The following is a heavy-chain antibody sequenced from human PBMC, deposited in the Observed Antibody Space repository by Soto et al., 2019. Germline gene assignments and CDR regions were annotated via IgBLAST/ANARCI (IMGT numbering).Heavy chain of an antibody. CDR2: IYYSGST. V-gene: IGHV4-31*02. J-gene: IGHJ3*02. CDR3: AREYSSSWYDPGDAFDI. Sequence: SETLSLTCTVSGGSISSGGYYWSWIRQHPGKGLEWIGYIYYSGSTYYNPSLKSRVTISVDTSKNQFSLKLSSVTAADTAVYYCAREYSSSWYDPGDAFDIWGQGTMVTVSS. D-gene: IGHD6-13*01. CDR1: GGSISSGGYY.